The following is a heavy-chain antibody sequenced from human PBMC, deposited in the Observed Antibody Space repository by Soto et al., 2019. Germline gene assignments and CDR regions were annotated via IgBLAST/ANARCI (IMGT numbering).Heavy chain of an antibody. CDR2: IIPSFGTA. CDR1: GGTFSSYA. Sequence: SVKVSCKASGGTFSSYAISWVRQAPGQGLEWMGGIIPSFGTANYAQKFQGRVTMTRDTSTSTAYMELSSLRYEDTAVYYCARVAYYGSGSEYWGQGTLVTVSS. V-gene: IGHV1-69*05. D-gene: IGHD3-10*01. CDR3: ARVAYYGSGSEY. J-gene: IGHJ4*02.